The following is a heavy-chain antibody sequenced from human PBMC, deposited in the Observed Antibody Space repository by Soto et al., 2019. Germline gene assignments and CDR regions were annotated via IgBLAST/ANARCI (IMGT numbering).Heavy chain of an antibody. Sequence: ASVNVSCKASGYTFTSYTMHWVRQAPGQRLEWMGWINAGNGNTKYSQKFQGRVTITRDTSASTAYMELSSLRSEDTAVYYCARGPESGSSLPFDYWGQGTLVTVSS. CDR2: INAGNGNT. CDR1: GYTFTSYT. V-gene: IGHV1-3*01. J-gene: IGHJ4*02. D-gene: IGHD1-26*01. CDR3: ARGPESGSSLPFDY.